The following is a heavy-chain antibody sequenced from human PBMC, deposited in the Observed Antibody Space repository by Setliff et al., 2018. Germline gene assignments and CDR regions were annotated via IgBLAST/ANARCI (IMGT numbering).Heavy chain of an antibody. D-gene: IGHD2-21*02. V-gene: IGHV1-18*01. CDR2: ISGYNGNT. CDR1: GYTFTSSG. J-gene: IGHJ4*02. CDR3: ARFAKCGGHCWNDY. Sequence: ASVKVSCKASGYTFTSSGISWVRQAPGQGLEWMGWISGYNGNTNYAQKLQGRVTMTTDTATSTAYMELRSLRPEDTAVYYCARFAKCGGHCWNDYWGQGTRVTVSS.